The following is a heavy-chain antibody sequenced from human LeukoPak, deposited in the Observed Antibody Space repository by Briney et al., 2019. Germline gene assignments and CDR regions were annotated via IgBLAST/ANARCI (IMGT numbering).Heavy chain of an antibody. CDR1: GGSISRYY. J-gene: IGHJ4*02. V-gene: IGHV4-59*01. D-gene: IGHD2/OR15-2a*01. CDR3: ARGATSLSYFDS. Sequence: SETLPLTCTVSGGSISRYYWSWIRQPPGKGLEWIGYIYYSGSTNYNPSLKSRVTISVDTSKNHFSLKLSSVTAADTAVYYCARGATSLSYFDSRGQGTLVTVSS. CDR2: IYYSGST.